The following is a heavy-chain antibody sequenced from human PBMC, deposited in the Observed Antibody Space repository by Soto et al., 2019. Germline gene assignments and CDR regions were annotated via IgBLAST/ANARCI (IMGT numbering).Heavy chain of an antibody. D-gene: IGHD3-10*01. Sequence: SLRLSCAASGFTFDDYGMSWVRQAPGKGLEWVSGINWNGGSTGYADSVKGRFTISRDNAKNSLYLQMNSLRAEDTALYYCARDIYYGSGSYSGPFDPWGQGTLVTSPQ. CDR2: INWNGGST. J-gene: IGHJ5*02. CDR3: ARDIYYGSGSYSGPFDP. V-gene: IGHV3-20*04. CDR1: GFTFDDYG.